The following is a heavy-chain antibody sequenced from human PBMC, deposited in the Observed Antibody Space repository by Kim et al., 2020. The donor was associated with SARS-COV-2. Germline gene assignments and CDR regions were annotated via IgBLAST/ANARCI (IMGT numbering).Heavy chain of an antibody. Sequence: GRSLRLSCAASGFTFSSYGMHWVRQAPGKGLEWVAVISYDGSNKYYADSVKGRFTISRDNSKNTLYLQMNSLRAEDTAVYYCARDRKRLYGNWDYGMDVWGQGTTVTVSS. V-gene: IGHV3-33*05. CDR1: GFTFSSYG. CDR3: ARDRKRLYGNWDYGMDV. D-gene: IGHD1-1*01. J-gene: IGHJ6*02. CDR2: ISYDGSNK.